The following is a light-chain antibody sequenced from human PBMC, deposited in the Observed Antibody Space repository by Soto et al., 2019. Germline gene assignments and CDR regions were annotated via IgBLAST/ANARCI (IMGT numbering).Light chain of an antibody. CDR1: SSDFGVYDS. J-gene: IGLJ2*01. CDR2: GVT. Sequence: QSARTQPASVSGSPGQSITISCTGTSSDFGVYDSVSWYQQHPGKAPKLIISGVTNRPSGVSNRFSGSKSGNTAYLPVSGLQTEDEADYYCSSFRDWNTLWIFGGGTKLTVL. CDR3: SSFRDWNTLWI. V-gene: IGLV2-14*01.